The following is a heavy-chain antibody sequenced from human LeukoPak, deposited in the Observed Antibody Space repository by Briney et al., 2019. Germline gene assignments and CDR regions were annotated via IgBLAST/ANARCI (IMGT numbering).Heavy chain of an antibody. V-gene: IGHV3-23*01. D-gene: IGHD3-22*01. Sequence: PGGSLRLSCAASGFTFSSYGMSWVRQAPGKGLEWDSAISGSGGSTYYADSVKGRFTISRDNSKNTLYLQMNSLRAEDTAVYYCAKDYGYCDSSGYYFPSYFDYWGQGTLVTVSS. CDR1: GFTFSSYG. CDR3: AKDYGYCDSSGYYFPSYFDY. J-gene: IGHJ4*02. CDR2: ISGSGGST.